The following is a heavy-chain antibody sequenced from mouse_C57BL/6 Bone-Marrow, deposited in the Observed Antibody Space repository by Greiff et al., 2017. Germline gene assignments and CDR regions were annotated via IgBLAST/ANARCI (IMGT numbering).Heavy chain of an antibody. J-gene: IGHJ1*03. D-gene: IGHD1-1*01. CDR2: IYPRSGNT. CDR3: ARSDYYYGSSYGYFDV. CDR1: GYTFTSYG. Sequence: VMLVESGAELARPGASVKLSCKASGYTFTSYGISWVKQRTGQGLEWIGEIYPRSGNTYYTEKFKGKATLTADKSSSTAYMELRSLTSEDSAVYFCARSDYYYGSSYGYFDVWGTGTTVTVSS. V-gene: IGHV1-81*01.